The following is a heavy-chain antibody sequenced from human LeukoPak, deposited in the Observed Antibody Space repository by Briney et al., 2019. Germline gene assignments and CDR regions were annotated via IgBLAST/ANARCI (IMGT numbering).Heavy chain of an antibody. CDR1: GFTFSSYS. CDR3: AKLYGGNSYDAFDI. CDR2: ISSSSSYI. D-gene: IGHD4-23*01. J-gene: IGHJ3*02. Sequence: GGSLRLSCAASGFTFSSYSMNWVRQAPGKGLEWVSSISSSSSYIYYADSVKGRFTISRDNAKNSLYLQMNSLRAEDTAVYYCAKLYGGNSYDAFDIWGQGTMVTVSS. V-gene: IGHV3-21*01.